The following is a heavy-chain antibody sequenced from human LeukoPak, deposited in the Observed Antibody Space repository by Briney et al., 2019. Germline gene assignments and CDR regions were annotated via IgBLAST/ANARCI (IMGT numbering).Heavy chain of an antibody. CDR1: GGSISSYY. V-gene: IGHV4-34*01. D-gene: IGHD3-10*01. Sequence: PSETLSLTCTVSGGSISSYYWSWIRQPPGKGLEWIGEINHSGSTNYNPSLKSRVTISVDTSKNQFSLKLSSVTAADTAVYYCARSYGSGSYYKNYYYGMDVWGQGTTVTVSS. J-gene: IGHJ6*02. CDR3: ARSYGSGSYYKNYYYGMDV. CDR2: INHSGST.